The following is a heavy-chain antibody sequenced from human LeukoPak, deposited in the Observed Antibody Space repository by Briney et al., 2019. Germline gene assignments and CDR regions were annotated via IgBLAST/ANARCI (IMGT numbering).Heavy chain of an antibody. CDR1: GASINGDDFF. Sequence: SQTLSLTCSVSGASINGDDFFWGWIRQPPGKGLEGIGNIYYSGSTYYNPSLERRISISMDASKNQFSLKLNSVTAADTAVYFCARENFYDPRGYFHLWGRGTLVSVSS. J-gene: IGHJ2*01. CDR3: ARENFYDPRGYFHL. CDR2: IYYSGST. V-gene: IGHV4-30-4*01. D-gene: IGHD3-3*01.